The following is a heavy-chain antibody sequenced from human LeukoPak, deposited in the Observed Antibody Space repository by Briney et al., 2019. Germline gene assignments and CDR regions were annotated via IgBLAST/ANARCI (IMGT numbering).Heavy chain of an antibody. CDR2: IYYSGST. J-gene: IGHJ3*02. CDR1: GGSISSYY. D-gene: IGHD6-13*01. CDR3: ATNGARGAAGSDAFDI. Sequence: PSETLSLTCTVSGGSISSYYWSWIRQPPGKGLESIGYIYYSGSTNYNPSLKSRVTISVDTSKNQFSLKLSSVTAADTAVYYWATNGARGAAGSDAFDIWGQGTMVTGSS. V-gene: IGHV4-59*01.